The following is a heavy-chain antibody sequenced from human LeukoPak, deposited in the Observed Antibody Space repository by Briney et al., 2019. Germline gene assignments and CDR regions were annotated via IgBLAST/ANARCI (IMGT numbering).Heavy chain of an antibody. CDR1: GFTFSTYW. Sequence: GGSLRLSCAASGFTFSTYWMHWVRQAPGKGLVWVSYISSSSTNIYYTDSVKGRFTISRDNAKNSVYLQMNSLRAEDTAVYYCAKDIGLMVTPWCYWGQGTLVTVSS. CDR2: ISSSSTNI. D-gene: IGHD2-8*01. V-gene: IGHV3-21*04. CDR3: AKDIGLMVTPWCY. J-gene: IGHJ4*02.